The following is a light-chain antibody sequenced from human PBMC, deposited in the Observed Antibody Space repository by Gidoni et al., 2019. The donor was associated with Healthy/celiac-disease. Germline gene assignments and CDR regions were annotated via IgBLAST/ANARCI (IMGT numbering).Light chain of an antibody. CDR3: QQSYSTPLCT. CDR1: QSSSSY. CDR2: AAS. J-gene: IGKJ2*02. V-gene: IGKV1-39*01. Sequence: DIQMTQSPSSLSASVGDRVTITRRASQSSSSYLNWYQQKPGKAPKLLIYAASSLQSGVPARFSGSGSGTDFTLTISSLQPEDFATYYCQQSYSTPLCTFXXXTKLEIK.